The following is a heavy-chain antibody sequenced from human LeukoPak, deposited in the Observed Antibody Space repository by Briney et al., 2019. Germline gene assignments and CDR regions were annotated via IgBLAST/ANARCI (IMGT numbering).Heavy chain of an antibody. CDR2: ISSNGGST. D-gene: IGHD3-22*01. CDR3: ARDRGYSTFDY. CDR1: GFTFSSYA. J-gene: IGHJ4*02. Sequence: PGGSLRLSCAASGFTFSSYAMHWVRQAPGKGLEYVSAISSNGGSTYYANSVKGRFTISRDNSKNTLYLQMGSLRAEDTAVYYCARDRGYSTFDYWGQGTLVTVSS. V-gene: IGHV3-64*01.